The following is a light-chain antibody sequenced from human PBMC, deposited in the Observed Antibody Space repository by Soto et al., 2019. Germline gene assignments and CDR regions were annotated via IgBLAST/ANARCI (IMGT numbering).Light chain of an antibody. CDR1: SLDIGGYDY. CDR3: CSYTRTSNHYC. J-gene: IGLJ1*01. Sequence: QSVLTQPASVSGSPGHSITTSCTRTSLDIGGYDYVSWYQQRPGKDPKLMIYEVRYRPLGVSNRFSGSKSGNTASLTISGLQAEDEADYCCCSYTRTSNHYCFGSGTRVTVL. V-gene: IGLV2-14*01. CDR2: EVR.